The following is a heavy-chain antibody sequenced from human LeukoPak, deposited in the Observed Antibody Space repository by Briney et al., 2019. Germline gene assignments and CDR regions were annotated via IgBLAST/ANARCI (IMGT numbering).Heavy chain of an antibody. V-gene: IGHV3-48*03. J-gene: IGHJ3*02. Sequence: GGSLRLSCAASEFTFTSYELNWVRQAPGKGLEWVSYISSSGNTISYADSVKGRFTISRDNAKNSLYLQVISLRAEDTAVYFCARWGSGDSFDIWGQGTMVTVSS. CDR3: ARWGSGDSFDI. CDR2: ISSSGNTI. D-gene: IGHD3-10*01. CDR1: EFTFTSYE.